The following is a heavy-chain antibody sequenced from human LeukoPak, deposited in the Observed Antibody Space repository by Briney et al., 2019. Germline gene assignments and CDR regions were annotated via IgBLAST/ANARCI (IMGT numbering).Heavy chain of an antibody. J-gene: IGHJ4*02. V-gene: IGHV3-30*02. CDR2: IRYDGSNK. CDR1: GFTFSSYG. Sequence: GGSLRLSCAASGFTFSSYGMHWVRLAPGKGLEWVAFIRYDGSNKYYADSVKGRFTISRDNSKNTLYLQMNSLRAEDTAVYYCAKEQQLLKTFDYWGQGTLVTVSS. CDR3: AKEQQLLKTFDY. D-gene: IGHD6-13*01.